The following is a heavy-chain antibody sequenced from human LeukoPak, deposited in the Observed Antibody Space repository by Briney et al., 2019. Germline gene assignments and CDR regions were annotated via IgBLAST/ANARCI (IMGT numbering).Heavy chain of an antibody. CDR1: GGSISSSSYY. CDR2: IYYSGST. V-gene: IGHV4-39*07. D-gene: IGHD3-3*01. CDR3: ARGLRVRTFGELSWYIDV. Sequence: PSETLSLTCTVSGGSISSSSYYWGWIRQPPGKGLEWIGSIYYSGSTYYNPSLKSRVTISVDTSKNQFSLKLNSVTAADTAVYYCARGLRVRTFGELSWYIDVWGKGTTVIVSS. J-gene: IGHJ6*03.